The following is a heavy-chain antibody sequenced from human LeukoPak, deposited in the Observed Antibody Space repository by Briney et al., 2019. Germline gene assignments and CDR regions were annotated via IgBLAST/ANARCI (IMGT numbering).Heavy chain of an antibody. J-gene: IGHJ4*02. D-gene: IGHD2-21*02. V-gene: IGHV3-21*01. Sequence: SGGSLRLSCAASGFTFSSYSMNWVRQAPGKGLEWVSSSSSSSYIYYADSVKGRFTISRDNSKNTLYLQMNSLRTEDTAVYYCASKWYCGGDCYYQIDFWGQGTLVTVSS. CDR3: ASKWYCGGDCYYQIDF. CDR1: GFTFSSYS. CDR2: SSSSSYI.